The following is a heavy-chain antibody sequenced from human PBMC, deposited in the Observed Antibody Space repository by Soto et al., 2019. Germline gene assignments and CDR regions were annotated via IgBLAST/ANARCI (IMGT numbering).Heavy chain of an antibody. CDR2: INPSGGST. V-gene: IGHV1-46*01. Sequence: ASVKVSCKAFGYTFTSYYMHWVRQAPGQGLEWMGIINPSGGSTSYAQKFQGRVTMTRDTSTSTVYMELSSLRSEDTAVYYCARDPCSGGSCYSTTEFDYWGQGTLVTVSS. CDR1: GYTFTSYY. D-gene: IGHD2-15*01. CDR3: ARDPCSGGSCYSTTEFDY. J-gene: IGHJ4*02.